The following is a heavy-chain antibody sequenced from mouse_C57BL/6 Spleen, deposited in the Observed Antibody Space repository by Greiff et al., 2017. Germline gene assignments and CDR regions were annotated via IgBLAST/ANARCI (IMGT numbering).Heavy chain of an antibody. V-gene: IGHV14-2*01. CDR3: ARGITTVVAPYAMDY. J-gene: IGHJ4*01. CDR2: IDPEDGET. Sequence: EVKLMESGAELVKPGASVKLSCTASGFNIKDYYMHWVKQRTEQGLEWIGRIDPEDGETKYAPKFQGKATITADTSSNTAYLQLSSLTSEDTAVYYCARGITTVVAPYAMDYWGQGTSVTVSS. CDR1: GFNIKDYY. D-gene: IGHD1-1*01.